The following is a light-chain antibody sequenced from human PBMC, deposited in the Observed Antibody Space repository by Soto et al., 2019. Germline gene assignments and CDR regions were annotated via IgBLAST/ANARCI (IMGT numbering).Light chain of an antibody. Sequence: ELLFTQAPAPLSLSPGEKATLSCRASQFLSSYLAWYQQIPGQPPRLLIYDTSNRVTGIPARFSGSRSGTDFTLTISSLEPEDFAVYFCHQRNKFGQGTRLEIK. J-gene: IGKJ5*01. CDR1: QFLSSY. CDR3: HQRNK. CDR2: DTS. V-gene: IGKV3-11*01.